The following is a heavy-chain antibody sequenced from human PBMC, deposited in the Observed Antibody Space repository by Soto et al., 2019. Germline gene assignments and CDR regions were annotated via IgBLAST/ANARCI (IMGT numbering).Heavy chain of an antibody. Sequence: PSETLSLTCAVYGGSFSGYYWSWIRQPPGKGLEWIGEINHSGSTNYNPSLKSRVTISVDTSKNQFSLKLSSVTAADTAVYYCARGRDVVVAPAANRYYYYYGMDVWGQGTTVTVSS. CDR2: INHSGST. CDR1: GGSFSGYY. D-gene: IGHD2-2*01. V-gene: IGHV4-34*01. CDR3: ARGRDVVVAPAANRYYYYYGMDV. J-gene: IGHJ6*02.